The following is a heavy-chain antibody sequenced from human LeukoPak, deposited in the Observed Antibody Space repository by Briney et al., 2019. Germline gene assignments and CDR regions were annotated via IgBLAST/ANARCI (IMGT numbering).Heavy chain of an antibody. Sequence: HAGGSLRLSCAASGFTFSSYWMHWVRQAPGKGLEWVSYISSGDGPVHYADAVKGRFTVSRDNVKDLLYLQMNTLRTEDTAVYFCARVDDFLTGSYKRYMDVWGKGTTVSVSS. V-gene: IGHV3-48*01. J-gene: IGHJ6*03. CDR3: ARVDDFLTGSYKRYMDV. CDR1: GFTFSSYW. D-gene: IGHD2/OR15-2a*01. CDR2: ISSGDGPV.